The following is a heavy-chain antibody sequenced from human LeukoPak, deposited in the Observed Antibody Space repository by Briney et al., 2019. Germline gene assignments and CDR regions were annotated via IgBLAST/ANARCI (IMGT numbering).Heavy chain of an antibody. CDR1: GYSFISYW. CDR2: IYPDDSDT. J-gene: IGHJ4*02. V-gene: IGHV5-51*01. D-gene: IGHD4-23*01. Sequence: GESLKISCKGSGYSFISYWIGWVRQMPGRGLEWMGVIYPDDSDTRYSPSFQGQVTISADKSISTAYLQWSSLKASDTAMYYCARRAANSPFDYWGQGALVTVPS. CDR3: ARRAANSPFDY.